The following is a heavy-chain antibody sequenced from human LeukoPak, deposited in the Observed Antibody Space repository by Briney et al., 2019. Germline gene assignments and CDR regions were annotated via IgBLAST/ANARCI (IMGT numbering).Heavy chain of an antibody. CDR1: GFTFSSYA. CDR2: ISGSGGST. J-gene: IGHJ4*02. V-gene: IGHV3-23*01. D-gene: IGHD3-22*01. Sequence: GGSLRLSCAASGFTFSSYAMSWVRQAPGEGLEWVSAISGSGGSTYYADSVKGRFTISRDNSKNTLYLQMNSLRAEDTAVYYCAKEGILPYYYDSSGLHYFDYWGQGTLVTVSS. CDR3: AKEGILPYYYDSSGLHYFDY.